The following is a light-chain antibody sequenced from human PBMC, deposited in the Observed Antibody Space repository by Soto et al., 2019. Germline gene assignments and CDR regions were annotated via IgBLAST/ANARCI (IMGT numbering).Light chain of an antibody. CDR2: GAS. J-gene: IGKJ4*01. Sequence: EIVLTQSPGTPSLSPGERATLSCRASQSVSSSYLAWYQQKPGQAPRLLIYGASSRATGIPDRFSGSGSGTDVTLTNSRLEPEDFAVYYCQQYGSSPLTFGGGTKVEIK. CDR3: QQYGSSPLT. CDR1: QSVSSSY. V-gene: IGKV3-20*01.